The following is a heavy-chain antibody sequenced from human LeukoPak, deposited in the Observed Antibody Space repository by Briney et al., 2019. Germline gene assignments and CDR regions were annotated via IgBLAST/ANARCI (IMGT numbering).Heavy chain of an antibody. CDR1: GGSISSYY. J-gene: IGHJ4*02. CDR2: IKSKTDGGTT. CDR3: TTDPAGTFDY. V-gene: IGHV3-15*01. D-gene: IGHD6-13*01. Sequence: ETLSLTCTVSGGSISSYYWSWIRQPPGKGLEWIGRIKSKTDGGTTDYAAPVKGRFTISRDDSKNTLYLQMNSLKTEDTAVYYCTTDPAGTFDYWGQGTLVTVSS.